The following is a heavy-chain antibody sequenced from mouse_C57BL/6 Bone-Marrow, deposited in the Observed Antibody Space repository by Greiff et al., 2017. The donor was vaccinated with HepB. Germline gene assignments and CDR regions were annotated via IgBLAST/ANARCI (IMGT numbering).Heavy chain of an antibody. J-gene: IGHJ1*03. Sequence: EVQLQQSGPELVKPGASVKIPCKASGYTFTDYNMDWVKQSHGKSLEWIGDINPNNGGTIYNQKFKGKATLTVDKSSSTAYMELRSLTSEDTAVYYCAVDYHCGPYWSFDVWGTGTTVTVSS. D-gene: IGHD2-4*01. CDR3: AVDYHCGPYWSFDV. V-gene: IGHV1-18*01. CDR2: INPNNGGT. CDR1: GYTFTDYN.